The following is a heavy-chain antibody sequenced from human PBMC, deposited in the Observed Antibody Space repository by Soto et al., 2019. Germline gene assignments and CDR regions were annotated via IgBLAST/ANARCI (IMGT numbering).Heavy chain of an antibody. J-gene: IGHJ3*02. V-gene: IGHV3-21*01. Sequence: GGSLRLSCAASGFTFSSYSMNWVRQAPGKGLEWVSSISSSSSYIYYADSVKGRFTISRDNAKNSLYLQMNSLRAEDTAVYYCARVLFCSGGSCYAFDIWGQGTMVTVSS. CDR2: ISSSSSYI. CDR3: ARVLFCSGGSCYAFDI. D-gene: IGHD2-15*01. CDR1: GFTFSSYS.